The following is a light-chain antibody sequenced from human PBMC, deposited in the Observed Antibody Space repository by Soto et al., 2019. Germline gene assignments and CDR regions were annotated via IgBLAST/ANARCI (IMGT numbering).Light chain of an antibody. J-gene: IGKJ1*01. V-gene: IGKV1-5*01. CDR3: QHYGGMWT. Sequence: DIQMTQSPCTLSDPLGPRLTITCRASQSISSWLAWYQQKPGKAPKVLIYDASNLEYGVPSMFSGSGFGTEFILTISSLQPDDFATYYCQHYGGMWTFGQGTKVDIK. CDR1: QSISSW. CDR2: DAS.